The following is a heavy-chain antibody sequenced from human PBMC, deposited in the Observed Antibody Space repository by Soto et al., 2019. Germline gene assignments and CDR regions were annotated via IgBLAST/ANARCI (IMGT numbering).Heavy chain of an antibody. CDR2: ICSSGST. D-gene: IGHD1-1*01. Sequence: SETLSLTCTVSYGSVSGCDYYWGWVRQPPGKGLAWIGSICSSGSTYYNPSLKSRVTISVDTSKNQFSLRLSSVTAADTAVYYCARHQRETGTYGQPLDHCRNGTLVTV. CDR3: ARHQRETGTYGQPLDH. CDR1: YGSVSGCDYY. V-gene: IGHV4-39*01. J-gene: IGHJ5*02.